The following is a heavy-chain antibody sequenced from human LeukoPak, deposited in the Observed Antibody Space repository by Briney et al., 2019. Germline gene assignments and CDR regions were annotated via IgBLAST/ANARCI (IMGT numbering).Heavy chain of an antibody. CDR2: ISSSSTI. V-gene: IGHV3-48*01. Sequence: GGSLRLSCAASGFTFSSYSIDWVRQAPGKGLEWLSYISSSSTIYYADSVKGRFTISRDNSKNTLYLQMDSLRAEDTAVYYCAKDWWDLYYFDYWGQGTLVTVSS. CDR3: AKDWWDLYYFDY. J-gene: IGHJ4*02. D-gene: IGHD1-26*01. CDR1: GFTFSSYS.